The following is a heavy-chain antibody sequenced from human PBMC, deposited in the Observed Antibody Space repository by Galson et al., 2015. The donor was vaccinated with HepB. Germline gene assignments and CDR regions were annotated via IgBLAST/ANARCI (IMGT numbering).Heavy chain of an antibody. D-gene: IGHD3-10*01. CDR1: GFTFIAYE. V-gene: IGHV3-48*03. J-gene: IGHJ4*02. CDR3: ARDKVRRLWRDVGYIDY. Sequence: SLRLSCAASGFTFIAYEMSWVRLAPGKGLEWISYITTSGSTIYYADSVKGRFTVSRDNAKNSLYLQMTSLRVEDTAVYYCARDKVRRLWRDVGYIDYWGQGVLFTVSS. CDR2: ITTSGSTI.